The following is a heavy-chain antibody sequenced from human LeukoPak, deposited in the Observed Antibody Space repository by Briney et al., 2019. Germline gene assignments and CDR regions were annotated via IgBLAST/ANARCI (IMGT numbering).Heavy chain of an antibody. Sequence: PGGSLRLSCAASGFTFTDYYMSWIRQAPGKGLEWLSYISSGSSDTNYADSVKGRFTISRDNAKKPLYLQMNSLRAEDTAVYYCVRTAGRDGGIWGQGTLVTVSS. CDR3: VRTAGRDGGI. CDR2: ISSGSSDT. V-gene: IGHV3-11*06. D-gene: IGHD1-26*01. J-gene: IGHJ4*02. CDR1: GFTFTDYY.